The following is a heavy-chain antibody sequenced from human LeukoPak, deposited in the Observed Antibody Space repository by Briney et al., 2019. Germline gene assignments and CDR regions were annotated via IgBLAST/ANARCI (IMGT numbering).Heavy chain of an antibody. J-gene: IGHJ4*02. Sequence: ASVKVSCKASGYTFTGYYMHWVRQAPGQGLEWMGGIIPIFGTANYAQKFQGRVTITADKSTSTAYMELSTLRSEDTAVYYCAVYQRGYSGYGAYYFDYWGQGTLVTVSS. D-gene: IGHD5-12*01. CDR1: GYTFTGYY. CDR3: AVYQRGYSGYGAYYFDY. V-gene: IGHV1-69*06. CDR2: IIPIFGTA.